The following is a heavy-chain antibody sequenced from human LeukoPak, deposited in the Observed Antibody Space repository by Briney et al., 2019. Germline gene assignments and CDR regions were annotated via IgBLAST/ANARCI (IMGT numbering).Heavy chain of an antibody. Sequence: GGSLRLSCAASGLTFNNHAMSWVRQSPGKGLEWVSVISGSGDSTHYAESVKGRFTISRDNSENTVHLQRSSLRAEDTAVYFCAKGCSGIYCLGYYYLDVWGEGTTVTVSS. CDR1: GLTFNNHA. D-gene: IGHD1-26*01. V-gene: IGHV3-23*01. CDR2: ISGSGDST. J-gene: IGHJ6*03. CDR3: AKGCSGIYCLGYYYLDV.